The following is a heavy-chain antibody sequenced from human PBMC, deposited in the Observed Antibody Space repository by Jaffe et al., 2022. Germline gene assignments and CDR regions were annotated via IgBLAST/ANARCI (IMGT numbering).Heavy chain of an antibody. Sequence: EVQLLESGGGLVQPGGSLRLSCAASGFTFSAYAMSWVRQTPGKGLEWVTGISDSGGKTYYADSVKGRFTISRDNSKNSLYLQMNSLRVEDTALYYCAKDGSSSALDSWGQGTLVTVSS. CDR2: ISDSGGKT. CDR3: AKDGSSSALDS. CDR1: GFTFSAYA. D-gene: IGHD6-6*01. J-gene: IGHJ4*02. V-gene: IGHV3-23*01.